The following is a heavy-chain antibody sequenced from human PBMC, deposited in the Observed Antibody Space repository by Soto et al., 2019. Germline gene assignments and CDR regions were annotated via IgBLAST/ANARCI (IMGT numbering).Heavy chain of an antibody. J-gene: IGHJ5*02. CDR2: IIPIFGTA. CDR3: ASQYSSGWYNEFDP. D-gene: IGHD6-19*01. Sequence: ASVKVSCKASGGTFSSYAISWVRQAPGQGLEWMGGIIPIFGTANYAQKFQGRVTITADESTSTAYMELSSLRSEDTAVYYCASQYSSGWYNEFDPWGQGTLVTVSS. V-gene: IGHV1-69*13. CDR1: GGTFSSYA.